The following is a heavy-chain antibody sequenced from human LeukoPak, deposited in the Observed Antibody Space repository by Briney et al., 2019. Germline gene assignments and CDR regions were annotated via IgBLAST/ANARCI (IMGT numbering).Heavy chain of an antibody. Sequence: SETLSLTCSVSGNSISSGYYRGWIRQPPGQGLEWIGTIYHSGSTYYNPSLKSRVTISVDTSKNHFSLKLSSVTAADTAVYYCAWGTKSVGVDAFDVWGQGTMVTVSS. D-gene: IGHD2-8*01. CDR2: IYHSGST. V-gene: IGHV4-38-2*02. CDR3: AWGTKSVGVDAFDV. CDR1: GNSISSGYY. J-gene: IGHJ3*01.